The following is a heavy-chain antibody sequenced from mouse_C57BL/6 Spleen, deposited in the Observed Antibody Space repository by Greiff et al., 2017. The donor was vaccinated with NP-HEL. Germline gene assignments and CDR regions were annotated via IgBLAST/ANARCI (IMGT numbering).Heavy chain of an antibody. CDR1: GYTFTSYT. D-gene: IGHD1-1*01. V-gene: IGHV1-4*01. CDR3: ARSMTTVVPTGYAMDY. Sequence: QVHVKQSGAELARPGASVKMSCKASGYTFTSYTMHWVKQRPGQGLEWIGYINPSSGYTKYNQKFKDKATLNADKSSSTAYMQLSSLTSEDSAVYYCARSMTTVVPTGYAMDYWGQGTSVTVSA. J-gene: IGHJ4*01. CDR2: INPSSGYT.